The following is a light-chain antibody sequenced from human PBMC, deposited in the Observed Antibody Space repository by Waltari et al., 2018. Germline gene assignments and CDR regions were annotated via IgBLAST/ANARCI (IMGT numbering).Light chain of an antibody. CDR3: QQYYITPLS. J-gene: IGKJ4*01. Sequence: DIVMTQSPDSLAVSLGERATIHCKSSQRVLYSSDNRNYLAWYQQKPGQPPNLLIYWASTRESGVPDRFSGSGSGTDFTLTISSLQAEDVAVYYCQQYYITPLSFGGGTKVEIK. CDR2: WAS. CDR1: QRVLYSSDNRNY. V-gene: IGKV4-1*01.